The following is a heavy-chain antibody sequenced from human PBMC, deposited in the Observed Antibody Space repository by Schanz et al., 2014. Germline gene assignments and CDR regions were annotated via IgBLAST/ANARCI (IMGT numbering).Heavy chain of an antibody. CDR1: GYTFTGEY. CDR2: INPNSGAT. D-gene: IGHD5-12*01. Sequence: QVPLVQSGAEVKKPGASVKVSCKESGYTFTGEYMHWVRQAPGQGLEWLGWINPNSGATSSAQKFQGRVTMTRDTSSSTVYMQLSSLTSDDTAIYYCARVTTGYDSWGQGTLVTVSS. CDR3: ARVTTGYDS. J-gene: IGHJ4*02. V-gene: IGHV1-2*02.